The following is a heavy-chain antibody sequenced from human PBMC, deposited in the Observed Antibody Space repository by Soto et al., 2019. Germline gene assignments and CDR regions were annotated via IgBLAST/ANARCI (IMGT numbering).Heavy chain of an antibody. D-gene: IGHD3-10*01. CDR3: ARGDDNYYGSGSYRNYYYMDV. J-gene: IGHJ6*03. CDR2: IKQDGSEK. Sequence: GGSLRLSCAASGFTFSSYWMSWVRQAPGKGLEWVANIKQDGSEKYYVDSVKGRFTISRDNAKNSLYLQMNSLRAEDTAVYYCARGDDNYYGSGSYRNYYYMDVWGKGTTVTVSS. CDR1: GFTFSSYW. V-gene: IGHV3-7*01.